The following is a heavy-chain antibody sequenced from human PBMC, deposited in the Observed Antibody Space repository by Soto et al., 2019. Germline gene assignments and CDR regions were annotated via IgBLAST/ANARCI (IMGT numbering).Heavy chain of an antibody. V-gene: IGHV1-3*01. D-gene: IGHD6-19*01. J-gene: IGHJ5*02. CDR1: GYTFTSYG. Sequence: GASVKVSCKASGYTFTSYGIHWVRQAPGQRLEWMGWINAGNGNTKYSQKFQGRVTITRDTSASTAYMELSSLRSDDTAVYYCARVKGSGWLNWFDPWGQGTPVTVSS. CDR3: ARVKGSGWLNWFDP. CDR2: INAGNGNT.